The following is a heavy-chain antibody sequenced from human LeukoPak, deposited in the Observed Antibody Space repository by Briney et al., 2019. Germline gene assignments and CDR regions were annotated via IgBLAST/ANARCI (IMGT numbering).Heavy chain of an antibody. Sequence: PETLSLTCTVSGGSINGYWSWIRQPPGKGLEWIAYIHYTGTTNLTPSLTSRVTMSFDTSNHRAPLTLNSVTAAHTTLYYFARHSTDSVGAGWLDPWGQGSLVTVSS. V-gene: IGHV4-59*08. CDR3: ARHSTDSVGAGWLDP. CDR1: GGSINGY. D-gene: IGHD2-15*01. J-gene: IGHJ5*02. CDR2: IHYTGTT.